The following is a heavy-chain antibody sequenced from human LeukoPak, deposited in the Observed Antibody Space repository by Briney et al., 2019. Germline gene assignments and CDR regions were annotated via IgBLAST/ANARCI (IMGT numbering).Heavy chain of an antibody. CDR3: AREYGGSCYDY. V-gene: IGHV3-74*01. Sequence: GGSLRLSCAASGFTFSSYWVHWVRQAPGKGLVWVSRINSDGSSTSYADSAKGRFTISRDNAKNTLYLQMNSLRAEDTAVYYCAREYGGSCYDYWGQGTLVTVSS. D-gene: IGHD2-15*01. CDR1: GFTFSSYW. J-gene: IGHJ4*02. CDR2: INSDGSST.